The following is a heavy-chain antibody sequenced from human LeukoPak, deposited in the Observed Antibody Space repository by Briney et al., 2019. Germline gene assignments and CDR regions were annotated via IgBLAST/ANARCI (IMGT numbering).Heavy chain of an antibody. J-gene: IGHJ4*02. D-gene: IGHD1-1*01. V-gene: IGHV3-23*01. Sequence: GGSLRLSCAASGFVFSTYAMGWVRQAPGKGLGWVSAISSSGDNTYYADSVKGQFTISRDNSKNTLDLQMNSLRAEDTAMYHCAKVKALDAVASYFDYWGQGTLVTVSS. CDR1: GFVFSTYA. CDR3: AKVKALDAVASYFDY. CDR2: ISSSGDNT.